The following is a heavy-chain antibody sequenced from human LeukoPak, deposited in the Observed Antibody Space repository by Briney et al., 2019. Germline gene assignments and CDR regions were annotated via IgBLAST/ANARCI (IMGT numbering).Heavy chain of an antibody. D-gene: IGHD5-24*01. J-gene: IGHJ4*02. CDR3: ARDRDGRFDY. CDR2: IWYDGSNK. CDR1: GFTFGNAW. Sequence: PGGSLRLSCAASGFTFGNAWMSWVRQAPGKGLEWVAVIWYDGSNKYYADSVKGRFTISRDNSKNTLYLQMNSLRAEDTAVYYCARDRDGRFDYWGQGTLVTVSS. V-gene: IGHV3-33*08.